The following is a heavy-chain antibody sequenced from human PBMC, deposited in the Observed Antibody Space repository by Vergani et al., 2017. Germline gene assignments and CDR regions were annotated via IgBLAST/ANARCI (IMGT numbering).Heavy chain of an antibody. Sequence: EVQLLESGGDLVQPGGSLRLSCAASGFTFNHYAMNWVRQAPGKGLDWFSGISGSGGSTYYAGSVKGRFTISRDSSKNTLYLQMNSLSAGDTAVYYCAKANTRNSGYDYLYYYHAMDVWGQGTTVTVSS. CDR3: AKANTRNSGYDYLYYYHAMDV. CDR1: GFTFNHYA. CDR2: ISGSGGST. V-gene: IGHV3-23*01. J-gene: IGHJ6*02. D-gene: IGHD5-12*01.